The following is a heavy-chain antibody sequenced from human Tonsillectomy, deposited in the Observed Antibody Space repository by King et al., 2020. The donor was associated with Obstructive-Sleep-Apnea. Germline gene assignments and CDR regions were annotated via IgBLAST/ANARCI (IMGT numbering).Heavy chain of an antibody. Sequence: VQLVESGGGLVKPGGSLRLSCAASGFTFSDYYMSWIRQAPGKGLEWVSYISSSSSYTNYADSVKGRFTISRDNAKNSLYLQMNSLRADDTAVYYFARDNIWSSGWSGIDYWGQGTLVTVSS. V-gene: IGHV3-11*06. CDR2: ISSSSSYT. J-gene: IGHJ4*02. CDR1: GFTFSDYY. CDR3: ARDNIWSSGWSGIDY. D-gene: IGHD6-19*01.